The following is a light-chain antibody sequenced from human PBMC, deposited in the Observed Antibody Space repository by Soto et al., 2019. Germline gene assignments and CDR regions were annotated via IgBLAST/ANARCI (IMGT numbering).Light chain of an antibody. CDR3: SSYTSSSTYV. Sequence: QPALTHPAPVSGSPGQSITLSCTGTTSDVGGYNYVSWYQQHPGKAPKLMIYDVSNRPSGVSNRFSGSKSGDTASLTISGLQAEDEADYYCSSYTSSSTYVFGSGTKVTVL. CDR2: DVS. J-gene: IGLJ1*01. V-gene: IGLV2-14*01. CDR1: TSDVGGYNY.